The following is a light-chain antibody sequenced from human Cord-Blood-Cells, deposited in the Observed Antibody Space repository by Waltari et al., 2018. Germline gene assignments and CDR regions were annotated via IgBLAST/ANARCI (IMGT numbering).Light chain of an antibody. J-gene: IGLJ1*01. CDR3: CSYAGSSTFYV. CDR1: SCAVGRYNL. V-gene: IGLV2-23*02. CDR2: EVS. Sequence: QSALTPPASVSGSPGPSITISSTGTSCAVGRYNLVSWYQQHPGKAPKLMIYEVSTRPSGVSNRFSGSKSGNTASLTISGLQAEDEADYYCCSYAGSSTFYVFGTGTKVTVL.